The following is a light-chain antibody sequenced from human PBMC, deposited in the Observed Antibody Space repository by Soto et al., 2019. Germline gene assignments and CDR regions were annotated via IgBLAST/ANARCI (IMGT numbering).Light chain of an antibody. CDR1: QSVSSNY. CDR3: QQYGNSPPET. CDR2: GAS. Sequence: EILLTQSPATLSLSPVERVTLSCRASQSVSSNYLAWYQQKPGQAPRLLIYGASSRATGIPDRFSGSGSGTDFTLTISRLEPEDFAVYYCQQYGNSPPETFGQGTRLEIK. J-gene: IGKJ5*01. V-gene: IGKV3-20*01.